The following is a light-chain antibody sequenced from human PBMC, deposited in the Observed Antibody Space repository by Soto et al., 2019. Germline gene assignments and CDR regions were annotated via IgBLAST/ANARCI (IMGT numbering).Light chain of an antibody. J-gene: IGLJ3*02. Sequence: QSVLTQPPSVSGAPGQTVTISCTGSSYNIGAGYDVHWYQQLPGTAPKLLIYGNNNRPSGVPDRFSGSKSGTSASLAITGLQAEDEADYYCQSYDSSLSGSVFGGGTKLTVL. V-gene: IGLV1-40*01. CDR1: SYNIGAGYD. CDR2: GNN. CDR3: QSYDSSLSGSV.